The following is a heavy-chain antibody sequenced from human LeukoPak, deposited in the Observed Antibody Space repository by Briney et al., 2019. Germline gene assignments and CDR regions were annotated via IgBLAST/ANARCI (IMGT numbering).Heavy chain of an antibody. J-gene: IGHJ6*02. D-gene: IGHD2-21*02. Sequence: GSSVKVSCKASGGTFSSYAISWVRQAPGQGLEWMGRIIPILGIANYAQKFQGRVTITADKSTSTAYMELSSLRSEDTAVYYCALLPSVVVTAENSGYYYGMDVWGQGTAVTVSS. V-gene: IGHV1-69*04. CDR3: ALLPSVVVTAENSGYYYGMDV. CDR1: GGTFSSYA. CDR2: IIPILGIA.